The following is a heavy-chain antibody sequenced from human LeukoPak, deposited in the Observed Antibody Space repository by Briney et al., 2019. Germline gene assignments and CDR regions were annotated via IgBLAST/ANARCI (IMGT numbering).Heavy chain of an antibody. J-gene: IGHJ4*02. D-gene: IGHD3-9*01. CDR1: GVSISSSNSY. Sequence: SETLSLTCSVSGVSISSSNSYWGWIRQPPGKGLEWIGSIYYTGNTYYNASLKSQVSISIDMSKNQFSLKITSVTAADTGVYYCAREGILTGPPDTDFGYWGQGTLVTVSS. V-gene: IGHV4-39*02. CDR2: IYYTGNT. CDR3: AREGILTGPPDTDFGY.